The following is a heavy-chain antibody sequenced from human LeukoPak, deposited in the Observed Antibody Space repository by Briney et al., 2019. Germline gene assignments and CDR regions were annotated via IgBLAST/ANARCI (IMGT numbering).Heavy chain of an antibody. CDR2: IYSGGST. J-gene: IGHJ4*02. D-gene: IGHD3-22*01. V-gene: IGHV3-66*01. CDR1: GFTVSSNY. CDR3: ASGVFDTSGYYFDY. Sequence: GGSLRLSGAASGFTVSSNYMSWVRQAPGKGLEWVSVIYSGGSTYYADSVKGRFTISRDNSKNTLYLQMDSLRAEDTAVYFCASGVFDTSGYYFDYWGQGTLVTVSS.